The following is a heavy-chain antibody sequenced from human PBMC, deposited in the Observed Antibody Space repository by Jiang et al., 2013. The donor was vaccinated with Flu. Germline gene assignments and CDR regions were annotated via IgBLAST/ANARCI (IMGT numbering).Heavy chain of an antibody. D-gene: IGHD6-13*01. CDR2: IYPGDPDT. CDR3: ARQVGTSWRLLTFDY. V-gene: IGHV5-51*01. Sequence: GAEVKKPGESLKISCKGSGYSFTSYWIAWVRQMPGKGLEWMGLIYPGDPDTRYSPSFQGQVTISADKSTSTAYLQWSSLKASDTAMYYCARQVGTSWRLLTFDYWGQGTLVTVSS. J-gene: IGHJ4*02. CDR1: GYSFTSYW.